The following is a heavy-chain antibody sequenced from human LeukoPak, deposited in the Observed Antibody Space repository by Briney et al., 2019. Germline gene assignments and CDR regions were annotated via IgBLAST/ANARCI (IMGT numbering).Heavy chain of an antibody. CDR2: IYNDGSRT. V-gene: IGHV3-74*01. Sequence: QPGGSLRLSCAASGFTFSSYWMHWVRQAPGKGLVWVSRIYNDGSRTNYADSVKGRFTISRDNDKNTLYLQMNSLRAEDTAVYYCARDLCTSTGCQYWFDPWGQGTLVTVSS. CDR1: GFTFSSYW. CDR3: ARDLCTSTGCQYWFDP. D-gene: IGHD2-2*01. J-gene: IGHJ5*02.